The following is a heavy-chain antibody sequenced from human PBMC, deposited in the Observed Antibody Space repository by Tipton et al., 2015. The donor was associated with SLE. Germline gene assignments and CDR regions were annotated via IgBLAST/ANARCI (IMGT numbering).Heavy chain of an antibody. CDR3: ARHASRRSGSYNEIDY. CDR2: IYYSGST. V-gene: IGHV4-61*01. Sequence: TLSLTCTVSGGSISSGSYYWSWIRQPPGKGLEWIGYIYYSGSTNYNPSLKSRVTISVDTSKNQFSLKLSSVTAADTAVYYCARHASRRSGSYNEIDYWGQGTLVTVSS. CDR1: GGSISSGSYY. J-gene: IGHJ4*02. D-gene: IGHD3-10*01.